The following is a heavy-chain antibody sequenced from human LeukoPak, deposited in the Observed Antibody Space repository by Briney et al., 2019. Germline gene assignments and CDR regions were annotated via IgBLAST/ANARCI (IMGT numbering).Heavy chain of an antibody. CDR3: ATQLWGSYHKAFDY. Sequence: PSETLSLICTVSGGSISSSSYYWGWIRQPPGKGLEWIGSFHYSGSTYYNPSLKSRVTISVDTSKNQLSLKLSSMTAADTAVYYCATQLWGSYHKAFDYWGQGTLVTVSS. V-gene: IGHV4-39*01. D-gene: IGHD1-26*01. CDR2: FHYSGST. J-gene: IGHJ4*02. CDR1: GGSISSSSYY.